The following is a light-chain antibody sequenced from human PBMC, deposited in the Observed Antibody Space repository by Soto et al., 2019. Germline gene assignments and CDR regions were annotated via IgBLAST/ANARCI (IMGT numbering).Light chain of an antibody. J-gene: IGKJ5*01. CDR1: QGIRSA. V-gene: IGKV1-39*01. Sequence: IQVTQSPSSLSASVGDRVTIPCRTSQGIRSALGWYQQKPGKGPKLLIYAASTLQSGVPLRFSGSGSGTDFTLTINSLHPEDFATYYCQQSYSTPITFGQGTRLEIK. CDR3: QQSYSTPIT. CDR2: AAS.